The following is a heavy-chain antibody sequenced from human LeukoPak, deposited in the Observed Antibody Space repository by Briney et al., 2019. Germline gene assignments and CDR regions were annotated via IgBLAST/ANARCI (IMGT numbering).Heavy chain of an antibody. J-gene: IGHJ5*02. CDR3: ARSSAANWFDP. V-gene: IGHV1-18*01. Sequence: ASVKVSCKASGYTFTSYDINWVRQATGQGLEWMGWISAYNGNTNYAQKLQGRVTMTTDTSTSTAYMELRSLRSDDTAVYYCARSSAANWFDPWGQGTLVTVSS. CDR1: GYTFTSYD. CDR2: ISAYNGNT.